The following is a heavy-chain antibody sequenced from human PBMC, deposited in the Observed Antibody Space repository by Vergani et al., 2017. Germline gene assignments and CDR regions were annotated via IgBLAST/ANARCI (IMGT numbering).Heavy chain of an antibody. CDR2: VFYGGRT. CDR3: AKHISVVRPSSMTAFDY. J-gene: IGHJ4*02. Sequence: QMQLQESGPGLVKPSETLSLSCTVSGDSISTSSYAWGWIRQPPGKTLEWIGTVFYGGRTSYNPSLKSRVTLSLDTSKKQISLHLTLLTAADTAVYYFAKHISVVRPSSMTAFDYWGQGTLVTVSS. V-gene: IGHV4-39*01. D-gene: IGHD2-21*01. CDR1: GDSISTSSYA.